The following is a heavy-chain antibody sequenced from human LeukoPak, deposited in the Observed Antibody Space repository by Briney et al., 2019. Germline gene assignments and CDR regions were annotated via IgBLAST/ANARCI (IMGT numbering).Heavy chain of an antibody. D-gene: IGHD3-10*02. J-gene: IGHJ6*02. CDR1: GFTFSAYA. CDR3: ARDLDYYVAMDV. Sequence: PGGSLRLSCEASGFTFSAYAMTWFRQAPGKGLEWVSSIGSDNKPHYSESVKGRFAISRDNSKNTLFLQLHNLRVEDTALYYCARDLDYYVAMDVWGQGITVTVSS. V-gene: IGHV3-23*01. CDR2: IGSDNKP.